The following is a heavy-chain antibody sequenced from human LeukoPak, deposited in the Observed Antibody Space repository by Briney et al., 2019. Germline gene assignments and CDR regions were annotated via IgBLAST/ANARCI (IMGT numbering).Heavy chain of an antibody. CDR1: RFPFSNYD. D-gene: IGHD5-24*01. CDR2: ITSGSTYI. Sequence: GGSQRLSCAPSRFPFSNYDMHCLRQAPGGALEWVSAITSGSTYIYYADSMKGRFTISRDNAENSLYLQMHSLRVEDTAVYFCARGEEKATIKALDSRGQGALVTVAS. J-gene: IGHJ4*02. CDR3: ARGEEKATIKALDS. V-gene: IGHV3-21*01.